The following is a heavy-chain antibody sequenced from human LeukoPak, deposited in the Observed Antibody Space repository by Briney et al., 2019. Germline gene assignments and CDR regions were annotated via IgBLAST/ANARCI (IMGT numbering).Heavy chain of an antibody. CDR2: INPNSGGT. V-gene: IGHV1-2*02. Sequence: GASVKVSCKASGYTFTGYYMHWVRQAPGQGLEWMGWINPNSGGTNYAQKFQGRVTMTRDTSISTAYMELSRLRSDDTAVYYCARGPGTRSLYSSSWSQFYNWFDPWGQGTLVTVSS. CDR1: GYTFTGYY. CDR3: ARGPGTRSLYSSSWSQFYNWFDP. D-gene: IGHD6-13*01. J-gene: IGHJ5*02.